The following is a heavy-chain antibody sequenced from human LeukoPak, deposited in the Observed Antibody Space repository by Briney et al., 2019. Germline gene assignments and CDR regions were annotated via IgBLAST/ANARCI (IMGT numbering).Heavy chain of an antibody. CDR3: ARRNSGIDY. D-gene: IGHD6-19*01. CDR1: GGSISSSTYY. CDR2: IYYSGSA. J-gene: IGHJ4*02. V-gene: IGHV4-39*07. Sequence: SETLSLTCTVSGGSISSSTYYWGWIRQPPGKGLEWIGSIYYSGSAYYNPSLKSRVTISVDTSKNQFSLKLSSVTAADTAVYYCARRNSGIDYWGQGTLVTVSS.